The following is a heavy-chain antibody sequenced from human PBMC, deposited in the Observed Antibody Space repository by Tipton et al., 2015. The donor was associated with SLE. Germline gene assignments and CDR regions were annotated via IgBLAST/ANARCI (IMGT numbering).Heavy chain of an antibody. J-gene: IGHJ4*02. D-gene: IGHD6-13*01. CDR2: IYSGGST. Sequence: GSLRLSCAASGFTVSSNYMSWVRQAPGKGLEWVSVIYSGGSTYYADSVKGRFTISRDNSKNTLYLQMNSLRAEDTAVYYCAKELAPYSTLYYFDYWGQGTLVTVSS. CDR1: GFTVSSNY. V-gene: IGHV3-53*01. CDR3: AKELAPYSTLYYFDY.